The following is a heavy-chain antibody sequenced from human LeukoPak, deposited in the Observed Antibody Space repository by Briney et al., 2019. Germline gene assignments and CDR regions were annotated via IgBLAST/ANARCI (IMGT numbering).Heavy chain of an antibody. Sequence: GASVKVSCKASGYTFTGYYMHWVRQAPGQGLEWMGWINPNSGGTNYAQKFQGRVTMTRDTSISTAYMELSSLRSEDTAVYYCARTYYYDSSGYRMWYYYYMDVWGKGTTVTVSS. J-gene: IGHJ6*03. D-gene: IGHD3-22*01. CDR2: INPNSGGT. CDR1: GYTFTGYY. CDR3: ARTYYYDSSGYRMWYYYYMDV. V-gene: IGHV1-2*02.